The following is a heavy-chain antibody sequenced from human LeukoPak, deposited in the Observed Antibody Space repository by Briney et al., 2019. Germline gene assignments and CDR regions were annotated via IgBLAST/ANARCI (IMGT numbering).Heavy chain of an antibody. J-gene: IGHJ5*02. Sequence: PSETLSLTCTVSGGSISSSSYYWGWIRQPPGKGLEWIGSIYYSGSTYYNPSLKSRVTISVDTSKNQFSLKLSSVTAADTAVYYCARGLSPLKGYCTNGVCYKPLTWFDPWGQGTLVTVSS. CDR1: GGSISSSSYY. V-gene: IGHV4-39*07. D-gene: IGHD2-8*01. CDR3: ARGLSPLKGYCTNGVCYKPLTWFDP. CDR2: IYYSGST.